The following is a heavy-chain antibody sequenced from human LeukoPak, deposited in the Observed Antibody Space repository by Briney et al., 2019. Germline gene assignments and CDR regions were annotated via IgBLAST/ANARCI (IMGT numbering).Heavy chain of an antibody. D-gene: IGHD3-16*01. V-gene: IGHV3-48*02. Sequence: GGSLRLSCAASGFTFSSYTMNWVRQAPGKGLEWVAHISTTSRAIYYADSVRGRFTVSRDNAKNSLFLQMNSLRDEDTAIYYCARDKGGQALIAPLDYWGRGTMVTVSS. CDR3: ARDKGGQALIAPLDY. CDR1: GFTFSSYT. J-gene: IGHJ4*02. CDR2: ISTTSRAI.